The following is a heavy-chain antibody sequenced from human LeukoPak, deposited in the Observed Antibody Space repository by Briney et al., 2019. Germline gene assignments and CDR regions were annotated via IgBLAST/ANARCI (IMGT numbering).Heavy chain of an antibody. D-gene: IGHD6-19*01. CDR2: IWYDGTKK. Sequence: GGSLRLSCAASGFIFSNYGMHWVRQAPGKGLEWVAVIWYDGTKKYYEDSVKGRFTISRDDSKNTLYLQMNSLRAEDTAVYYCARVYSSGFADFDYWGQGTLVT. V-gene: IGHV3-33*01. CDR1: GFIFSNYG. CDR3: ARVYSSGFADFDY. J-gene: IGHJ4*02.